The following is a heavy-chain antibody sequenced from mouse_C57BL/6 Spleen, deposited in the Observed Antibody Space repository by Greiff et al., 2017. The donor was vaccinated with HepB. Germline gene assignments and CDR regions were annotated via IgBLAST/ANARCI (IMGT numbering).Heavy chain of an antibody. J-gene: IGHJ2*01. CDR3: ARDWPDY. V-gene: IGHV5-17*01. CDR1: GFTFSDYG. CDR2: ISSGSSTI. Sequence: EVQRVESGGGLVKPGGSLKLSCAASGFTFSDYGMHGVRQAPEKGLEWVAYISSGSSTIYYADTVKGRFTISRDNAKNTLFLQMTSLRSEDTAMYYCARDWPDYWGQGTTLTVSS.